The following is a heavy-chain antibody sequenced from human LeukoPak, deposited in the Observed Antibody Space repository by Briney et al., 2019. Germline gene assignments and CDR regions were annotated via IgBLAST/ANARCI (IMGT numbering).Heavy chain of an antibody. CDR1: GFTFSSYW. CDR3: ARYNWRSRMDV. Sequence: GGSLRLSCAASGFTFSSYWMSWVRQAPGKGLEWVANIKQDGSEKYYVDSVKGRFTISRDNAKNSLYLQMNSLRAEGTAVHYCARYNWRSRMDVWGQGTTVTVSS. D-gene: IGHD1-20*01. V-gene: IGHV3-7*01. CDR2: IKQDGSEK. J-gene: IGHJ6*02.